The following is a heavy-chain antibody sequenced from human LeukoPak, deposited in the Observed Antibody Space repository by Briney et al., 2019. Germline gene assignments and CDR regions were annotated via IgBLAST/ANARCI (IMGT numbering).Heavy chain of an antibody. Sequence: GGSLRLSCAVSGITLSNYGMSWVRQAPGKGLEWVAGISDSGGSTNYADSVKGRFTISRDNAKNSLYLQMNSLRAEDTAVYYCARDPEDGYQDYWGQGTLVTVSS. D-gene: IGHD5-24*01. J-gene: IGHJ4*02. CDR2: ISDSGGST. CDR3: ARDPEDGYQDY. CDR1: GITLSNYG. V-gene: IGHV3-23*01.